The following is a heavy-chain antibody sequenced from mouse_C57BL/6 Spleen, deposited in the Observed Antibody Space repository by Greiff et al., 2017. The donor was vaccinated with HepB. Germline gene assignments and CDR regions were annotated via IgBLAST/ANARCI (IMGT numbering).Heavy chain of an antibody. CDR1: GYTFTSYW. V-gene: IGHV1-7*01. CDR3: VGYDYDERYYFDY. Sequence: QVQLQQSGAELAKPGASVKLSCKASGYTFTSYWMHWVKQRPGQGLEWIGYINPSSGYTKYNQKFKDKATLTADKSSSTAYMQLSSLTYEDSAVYYCVGYDYDERYYFDYWGQGTTLTVSS. J-gene: IGHJ2*01. D-gene: IGHD2-4*01. CDR2: INPSSGYT.